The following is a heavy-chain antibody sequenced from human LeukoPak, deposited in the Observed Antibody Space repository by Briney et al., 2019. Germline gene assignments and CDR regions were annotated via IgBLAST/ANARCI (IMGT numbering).Heavy chain of an antibody. J-gene: IGHJ4*02. CDR3: ARGSLDYYDSSGYYWDY. D-gene: IGHD3-22*01. CDR1: GGTFSSYA. CDR2: IISILGIA. Sequence: SVKVSCKASGGTFSSYAISWVRQAPGQGLEWMGRIISILGIANYAQKFQGRVTITADKSTSTAYMELSSLRSEDTAVYYCARGSLDYYDSSGYYWDYWGQGTLVTVSS. V-gene: IGHV1-69*04.